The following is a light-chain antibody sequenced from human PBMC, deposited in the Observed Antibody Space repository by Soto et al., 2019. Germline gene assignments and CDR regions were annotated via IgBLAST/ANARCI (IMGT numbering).Light chain of an antibody. V-gene: IGLV7-43*01. CDR2: STS. CDR1: TGAVTSGYY. Sequence: QAVVTQEPSLTVSPGGTVTLTCASSTGAVTSGYYPNWFQQKPGQAPRALISSTSNKHSWTPARFSGSLLGGKAALTLSGVQPEDEAEYYCLLYDGGAPVFGGGTQLTVL. CDR3: LLYDGGAPV. J-gene: IGLJ2*01.